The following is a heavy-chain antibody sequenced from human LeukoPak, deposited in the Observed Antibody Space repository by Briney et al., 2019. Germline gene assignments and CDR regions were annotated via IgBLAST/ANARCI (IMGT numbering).Heavy chain of an antibody. D-gene: IGHD3-9*01. Sequence: ASVKVSCKASGYTFTSYGISWVRQAPGQGLEWMGWISAYNGNTNYAQKLQGRVTMTTDTSTSTAYMELRSLRSDDTAVYYCARDKRGYFDGLNAFDIWGQGTMVTVSS. CDR3: ARDKRGYFDGLNAFDI. J-gene: IGHJ3*02. CDR2: ISAYNGNT. CDR1: GYTFTSYG. V-gene: IGHV1-18*01.